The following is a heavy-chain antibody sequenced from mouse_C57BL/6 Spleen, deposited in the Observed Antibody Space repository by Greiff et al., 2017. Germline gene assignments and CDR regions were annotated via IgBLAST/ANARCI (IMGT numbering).Heavy chain of an antibody. V-gene: IGHV5-4*01. D-gene: IGHD2-12*01. CDR2: ISDGGSYT. CDR1: GFTFSSYA. J-gene: IGHJ3*01. Sequence: EVQVVESGGGLVKPGGSLKLSCAASGFTFSSYAMSWVRQTPEKRLEWVATISDGGSYTYYPDNVKGRFTISRDNAKNNLYLQMSHLKSEDTAMYYCANLYSGFAYWGQGTLVTVSA. CDR3: ANLYSGFAY.